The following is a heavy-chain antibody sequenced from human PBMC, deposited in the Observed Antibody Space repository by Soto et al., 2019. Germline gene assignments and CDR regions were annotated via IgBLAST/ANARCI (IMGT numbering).Heavy chain of an antibody. D-gene: IGHD3-22*01. Sequence: PGGSLRLSCAASGFTFDDYAMHWVRQAPGKGLEWVSGISWNSGSIGYADSVKGRFTISRDNAKNSLYLQMNSLRAEDTAWYYCAKESPLNYYDSSGAFDYWGQGTLVTVSS. CDR1: GFTFDDYA. V-gene: IGHV3-9*01. CDR2: ISWNSGSI. J-gene: IGHJ4*02. CDR3: AKESPLNYYDSSGAFDY.